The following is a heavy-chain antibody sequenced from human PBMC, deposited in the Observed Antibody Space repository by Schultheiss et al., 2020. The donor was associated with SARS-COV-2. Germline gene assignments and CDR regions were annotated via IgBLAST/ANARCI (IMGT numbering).Heavy chain of an antibody. CDR1: GYSFTSYW. CDR2: LYPGDSDT. Sequence: GGSLRLSCKGSGYSFTSYWIGWVRQMPGKGLEWMGILYPGDSDTRYSPSFQGQVTISADKSISTAYLQWSSLKASDTAMYYCARGVLGFGELEGWFDPWGQGTLVTVSS. V-gene: IGHV5-51*01. D-gene: IGHD3-10*01. J-gene: IGHJ5*02. CDR3: ARGVLGFGELEGWFDP.